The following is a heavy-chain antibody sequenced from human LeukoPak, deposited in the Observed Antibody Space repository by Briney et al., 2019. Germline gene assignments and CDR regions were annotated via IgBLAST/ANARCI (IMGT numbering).Heavy chain of an antibody. CDR3: VRHLKFSSCPIDN. Sequence: SETLSLTSSVSGGSLSSYYCSWLRQPPGKKFEWIGHIFSSATTNYNPSLKSRVTISADSSNNQFSLKVTSVTAADTAVYFCVRHLKFSSCPIDNWGQGTLVTVSS. D-gene: IGHD6-19*01. V-gene: IGHV4-59*08. CDR2: IFSSATT. CDR1: GGSLSSYY. J-gene: IGHJ4*02.